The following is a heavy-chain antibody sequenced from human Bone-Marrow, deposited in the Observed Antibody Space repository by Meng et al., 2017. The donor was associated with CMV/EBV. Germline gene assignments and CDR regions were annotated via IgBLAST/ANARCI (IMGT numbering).Heavy chain of an antibody. CDR1: GFTFSSYA. V-gene: IGHV3-48*01. CDR3: VRDVLKYGYYFDY. CDR2: ISSSSSTI. Sequence: GGSLRLSCAASGFTFSSYAMSWVRQAPGKGLEWVSHISSSSSTIYYADSVKGRFTISRDTSKNTLFLQMNSLRAEDSAVYYCVRDVLKYGYYFDYWGQGTLVTVSS. D-gene: IGHD2-2*01. J-gene: IGHJ4*02.